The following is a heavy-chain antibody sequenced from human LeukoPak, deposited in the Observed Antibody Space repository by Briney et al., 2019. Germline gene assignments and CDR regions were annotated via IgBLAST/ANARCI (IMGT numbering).Heavy chain of an antibody. CDR3: ATTPGAYYYYHMDV. CDR2: ILGSGGGT. Sequence: GGSLRLSCAASGFTSSTYVMTWVRQAPGKGLEWVSAILGSGGGTYYTDSVKGRFTISRDNSKNTLYLQMNSLRAEDTAVYYCATTPGAYYYYHMDVWGQGTTVTVSS. V-gene: IGHV3-23*01. D-gene: IGHD3-10*01. J-gene: IGHJ6*02. CDR1: GFTSSTYV.